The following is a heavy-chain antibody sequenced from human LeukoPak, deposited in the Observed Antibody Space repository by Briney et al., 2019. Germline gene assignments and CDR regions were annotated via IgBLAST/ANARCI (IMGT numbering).Heavy chain of an antibody. CDR1: GGSLSNSA. J-gene: IGHJ4*02. CDR3: ARAAGLVVAATFDY. D-gene: IGHD2-15*01. CDR2: FIPIFRTA. Sequence: AASVKVSCKASGGSLSNSAISWVRQAPGQGLEWMGGFIPIFRTANYAQKFQGRVTITADESTSTAYMELSSLRSEDTAVYYCARAAGLVVAATFDYWGQGTPVTVSS. V-gene: IGHV1-69*13.